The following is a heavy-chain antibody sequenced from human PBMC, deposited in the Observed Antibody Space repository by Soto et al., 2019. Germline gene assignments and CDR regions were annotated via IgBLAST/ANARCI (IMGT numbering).Heavy chain of an antibody. D-gene: IGHD2-2*02. Sequence: QVQLVESGGGVVQPGRSLRLSCAASGFTFSSYGMHWVRQAPGKGLEWVAVISYDGSNKYYADSVKGRFTISRDNSKNTLYLQMNSLRAEDTAVHYCAKDRSIPSWGDYYYGMDVWGQGTTVTISS. J-gene: IGHJ6*02. V-gene: IGHV3-30*18. CDR1: GFTFSSYG. CDR2: ISYDGSNK. CDR3: AKDRSIPSWGDYYYGMDV.